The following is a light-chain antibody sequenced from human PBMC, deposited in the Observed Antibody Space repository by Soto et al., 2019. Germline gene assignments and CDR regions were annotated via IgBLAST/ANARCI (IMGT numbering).Light chain of an antibody. Sequence: IVLTQSPATLSVSPWERATLSCRASQSVSSSYLAWYQHKPGQAPRLLISGTSSRATGIPDRFSGSGAGTDFTLTIRRLEPEDAAVYFCQQYGSSPITFGQGTRLEIK. J-gene: IGKJ5*01. CDR2: GTS. CDR1: QSVSSSY. CDR3: QQYGSSPIT. V-gene: IGKV3-20*01.